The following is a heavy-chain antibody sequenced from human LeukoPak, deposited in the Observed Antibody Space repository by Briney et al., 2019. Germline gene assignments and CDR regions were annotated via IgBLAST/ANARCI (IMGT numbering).Heavy chain of an antibody. V-gene: IGHV3-74*01. CDR3: AGGNYYDMDV. CDR2: INSDGTYT. J-gene: IGHJ6*04. Sequence: GGSLRLSCVASGFTFSSYWMHWVRQAPGKGLVWVSRINSDGTYTTYAGSVKGRFTISRDNAKNTLYLQMNSLRAEDTAVYYCAGGNYYDMDVWGKGTTVTVSS. CDR1: GFTFSSYW.